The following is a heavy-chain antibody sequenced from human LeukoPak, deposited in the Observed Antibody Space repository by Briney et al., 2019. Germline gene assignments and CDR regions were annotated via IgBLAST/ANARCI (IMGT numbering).Heavy chain of an antibody. D-gene: IGHD3-16*02. J-gene: IGHJ4*02. V-gene: IGHV3-66*01. CDR2: IYSGGST. Sequence: PGGSLRLSCAASGFTVSSNYMSWVRQAPGKGLEWVSVIYSGGSTYYADSMKGRFTISRDNSKNTLYLQMNSLRAEDTAVYYCARDYSIDMRGGLYYDYVWGSYRSGFDYWGQGTLVTVSS. CDR1: GFTVSSNY. CDR3: ARDYSIDMRGGLYYDYVWGSYRSGFDY.